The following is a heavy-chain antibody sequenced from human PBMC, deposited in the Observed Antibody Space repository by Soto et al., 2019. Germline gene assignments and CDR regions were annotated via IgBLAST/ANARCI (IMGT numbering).Heavy chain of an antibody. V-gene: IGHV1-69*12. J-gene: IGHJ6*02. CDR3: ASVETQRYYYGMDV. CDR1: GGTFSSYA. Sequence: QVQLVQSGAEVKKPGSSVKVSCKASGGTFSSYAISWVRQAPGQGLEWMGGSIPICGTADYAQTFQGRVTITADESTSTAYMELSSLRSEDTAVYYCASVETQRYYYGMDVWGQGTTVTVSS. D-gene: IGHD2-15*01. CDR2: SIPICGTA.